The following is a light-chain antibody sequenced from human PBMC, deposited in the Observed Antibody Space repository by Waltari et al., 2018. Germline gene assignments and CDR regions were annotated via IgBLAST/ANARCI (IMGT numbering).Light chain of an antibody. CDR2: RDD. CDR1: NSHIGAGSD. J-gene: IGLJ2*01. CDR3: QSFDSGLSAVL. Sequence: QSVLTQPPSVSGAPGQRVTISCTGSNSHIGAGSDVHWYQQLPGSAPKLLIYRDDNRPSGVHGRFSGSKSGTSASLSVTGLRAEDEADYFCQSFDSGLSAVLFGGGTKLTVL. V-gene: IGLV1-40*01.